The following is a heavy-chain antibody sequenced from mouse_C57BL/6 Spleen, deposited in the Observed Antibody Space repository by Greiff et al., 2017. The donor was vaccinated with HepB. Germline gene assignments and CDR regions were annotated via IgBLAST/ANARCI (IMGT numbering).Heavy chain of an antibody. Sequence: VQLQQSGAELARPGASVKMSCKASGYTFTSYTMHWVKQRPGQGLEWIGYINPSSGYTKYNQKFKDKATLTADKSSSTAYMQLSSLTSEDSAVYYCAIYSNSWYFDVWGTGTTVTVSS. CDR3: AIYSNSWYFDV. V-gene: IGHV1-4*01. CDR2: INPSSGYT. D-gene: IGHD2-5*01. J-gene: IGHJ1*03. CDR1: GYTFTSYT.